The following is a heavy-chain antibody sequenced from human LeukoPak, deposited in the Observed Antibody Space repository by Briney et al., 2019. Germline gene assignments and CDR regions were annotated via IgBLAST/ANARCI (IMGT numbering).Heavy chain of an antibody. Sequence: PGGSLRLSCAASGFTFSTFWMSWVRQAPGKGLEWLANIKEHGGETYYLDSVRGRFTISRDNAKNTLYLQMNSLRAEDTAVYYCAKGVSSLPAWGQGTLVTVSS. J-gene: IGHJ5*02. V-gene: IGHV3-7*01. CDR1: GFTFSTFW. D-gene: IGHD2-15*01. CDR3: AKGVSSLPA. CDR2: IKEHGGET.